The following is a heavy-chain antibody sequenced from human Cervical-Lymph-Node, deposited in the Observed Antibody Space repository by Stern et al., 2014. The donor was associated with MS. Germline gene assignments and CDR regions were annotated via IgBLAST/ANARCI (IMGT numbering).Heavy chain of an antibody. V-gene: IGHV3-13*01. CDR2: IGTAGDT. J-gene: IGHJ4*02. CDR3: ARALGYCSGGGCYYFDY. CDR1: GFTFRSYD. D-gene: IGHD2-15*01. Sequence: VQLVESGGGLVQPGGSLRLSCAASGFTFRSYDMHWVRQATGKGLEWVSAIGTAGDTYYPGSVKGRFTISRENAKNSLYLQMNSRRAGDTAVYYCARALGYCSGGGCYYFDYWGQGTLVTVSS.